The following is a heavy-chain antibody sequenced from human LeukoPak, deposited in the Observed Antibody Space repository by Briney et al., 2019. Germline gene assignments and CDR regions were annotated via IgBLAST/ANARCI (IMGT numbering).Heavy chain of an antibody. Sequence: GGSLRLSCAASGFTVTSNYMNWVRQAPGKGLEWLSYISNSGGPIYYADSVKGRFTISRDNAKNSLYLQMNSLRAEDTAVYYCVRVARDYNFWSDSIETFYFDYWGQGTLVTVSS. CDR3: VRVARDYNFWSDSIETFYFDY. D-gene: IGHD3-3*01. V-gene: IGHV3-48*03. CDR1: GFTVTSNY. CDR2: ISNSGGPI. J-gene: IGHJ4*02.